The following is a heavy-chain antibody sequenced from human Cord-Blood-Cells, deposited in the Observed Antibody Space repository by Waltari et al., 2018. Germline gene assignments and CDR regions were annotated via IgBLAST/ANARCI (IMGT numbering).Heavy chain of an antibody. J-gene: IGHJ3*02. Sequence: QVQLVQSGAEVKKPGSSVKVSCKASGGTFSSYAISWVRQAPGQGLEWMGGIIPIFGTANYARKFQGRVTITADESTSTAYMELSSLRSEDTAVYYCARARGRFKLEANDAFDIWGQGTMVTVSS. CDR3: ARARGRFKLEANDAFDI. V-gene: IGHV1-69*12. CDR1: GGTFSSYA. D-gene: IGHD1-1*01. CDR2: IIPIFGTA.